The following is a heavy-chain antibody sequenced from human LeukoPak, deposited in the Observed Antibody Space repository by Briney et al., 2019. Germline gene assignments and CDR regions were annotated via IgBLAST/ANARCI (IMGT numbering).Heavy chain of an antibody. J-gene: IGHJ4*02. Sequence: GASVKVSCKASGYTFTGYYMHWVRQAPGQGLEWMGWINPNSGGTNYAQKFQGRVTMTRDTSISTAYMELSRLRSDDTAVYYCARDLSQNFSPADYYDSSGPPDYWGQGTLVTVSS. CDR1: GYTFTGYY. CDR3: ARDLSQNFSPADYYDSSGPPDY. V-gene: IGHV1-2*02. CDR2: INPNSGGT. D-gene: IGHD3-22*01.